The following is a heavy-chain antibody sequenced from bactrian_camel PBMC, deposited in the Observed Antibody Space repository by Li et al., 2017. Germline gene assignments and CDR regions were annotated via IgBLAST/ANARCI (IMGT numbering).Heavy chain of an antibody. V-gene: IGHV3S40*01. Sequence: VQLVESGGALVQPGGSLRLSCVASGFIFSLFPMSWVRQAPGKGLEWVSTIYTTGGATDYADSVKGRFTISRDNAKNTVILQMNSLKPEDTAIYYCAAGLRDSSSRLWSYSYNYWGQGTQVTVS. J-gene: IGHJ4*01. D-gene: IGHD6*01. CDR1: GFIFSLFP. CDR3: AAGLRDSSSRLWSYSYNY. CDR2: IYTTGGAT.